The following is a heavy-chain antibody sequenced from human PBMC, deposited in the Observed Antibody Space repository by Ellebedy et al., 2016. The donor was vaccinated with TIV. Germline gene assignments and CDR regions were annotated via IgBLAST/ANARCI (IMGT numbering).Heavy chain of an antibody. V-gene: IGHV4-4*07. CDR1: GGSLSSYY. D-gene: IGHD4-17*01. CDR2: IYTSGST. CDR3: ARVAHDYGLGSFDY. Sequence: SETLSLTXTVSGGSLSSYYWSWIRQPAGKGLGWIGRIYTSGSTNYNPSLKSRVTMSVDTSKNQFSLKLSSVTAADTAVYYCARVAHDYGLGSFDYWGQGTLVTVSS. J-gene: IGHJ4*02.